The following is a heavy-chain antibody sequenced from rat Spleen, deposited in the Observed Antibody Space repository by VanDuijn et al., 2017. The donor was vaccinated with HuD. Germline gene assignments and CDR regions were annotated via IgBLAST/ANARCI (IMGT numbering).Heavy chain of an antibody. CDR3: ARHPISTVSYYFDY. CDR2: ISTGGGST. D-gene: IGHD1-1*01. Sequence: EVQLVESGGGLVQPGRSLKLSCATSGFTFSNYYMAWVRQAPTKGLEWVAYISTGGGSTYYRDSVKGRFTTSRGNAKSTLYLQMDSLRSENTATYYCARHPISTVSYYFDYWGQGVMVTVSS. J-gene: IGHJ2*01. V-gene: IGHV5-27*01. CDR1: GFTFSNYY.